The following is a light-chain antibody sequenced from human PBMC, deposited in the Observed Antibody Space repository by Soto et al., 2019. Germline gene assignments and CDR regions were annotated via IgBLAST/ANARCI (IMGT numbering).Light chain of an antibody. CDR2: DVG. CDR3: SSYTSSSTLYV. Sequence: QSALTQPASVSGSPGQSITISCTGTSSDVGGYNYVSWYQHHPGKAPKLMIYDVGNRPSGVSNRFSGSKSGNTASLTISGLQAEDEADYCCSSYTSSSTLYVFGTGTKLTVL. CDR1: SSDVGGYNY. J-gene: IGLJ1*01. V-gene: IGLV2-14*03.